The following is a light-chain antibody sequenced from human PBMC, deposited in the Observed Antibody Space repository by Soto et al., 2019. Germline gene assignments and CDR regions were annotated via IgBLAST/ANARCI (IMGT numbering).Light chain of an antibody. CDR1: QSVSSSY. CDR2: GAS. V-gene: IGKV3-20*01. Sequence: EIVLTQSPGTLSLSPGERATLSCRASQSVSSSYLAWYQQKPGQAPRLLIYGASSRATGIPDRFSGSGSGTDFTLTTSRLETEDFAVYYCQQYGSSSFPFGPGTKVDIX. J-gene: IGKJ3*01. CDR3: QQYGSSSFP.